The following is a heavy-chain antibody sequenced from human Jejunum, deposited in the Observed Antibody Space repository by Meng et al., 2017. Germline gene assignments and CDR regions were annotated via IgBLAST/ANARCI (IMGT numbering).Heavy chain of an antibody. CDR1: VDSITTNTY. J-gene: IGHJ4*02. Sequence: QPQLPESGPGLVKPSGTLSLTCTVSVDSITTNTYWSWVRQSPEKGLEWIGQIDHRGSPYYNPSLKSRVTMSVDKSKSQVSLQLTSVTAADTAVYYCAKHGGYYQHYWGQGTLVTVSS. V-gene: IGHV4-4*02. D-gene: IGHD3-22*01. CDR3: AKHGGYYQHY. CDR2: IDHRGSP.